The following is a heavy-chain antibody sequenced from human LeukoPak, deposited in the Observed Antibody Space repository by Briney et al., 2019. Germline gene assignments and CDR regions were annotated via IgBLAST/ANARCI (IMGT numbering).Heavy chain of an antibody. CDR2: ISWNSKNI. Sequence: PGGSLRLSCAASGFTFDDYAMFWVRQAPGKGLELVAGISWNSKNIGYAASVKGRFTISRDNAKNSVYLQMNSLRAEDTAFYYCAKGNRDSSGFYYYYGMDVWGQGTTVTVSS. CDR1: GFTFDDYA. D-gene: IGHD3-22*01. J-gene: IGHJ6*02. V-gene: IGHV3-9*01. CDR3: AKGNRDSSGFYYYYGMDV.